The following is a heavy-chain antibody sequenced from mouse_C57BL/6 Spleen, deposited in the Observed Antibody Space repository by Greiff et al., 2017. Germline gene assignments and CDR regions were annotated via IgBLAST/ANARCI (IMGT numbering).Heavy chain of an antibody. V-gene: IGHV1-82*01. CDR1: GYAFSSSW. J-gene: IGHJ4*01. CDR3: AHNYDKAMDY. D-gene: IGHD2-12*01. CDR2: IYPGDGDT. Sequence: VKLMESGPELVKPGASVKISCKASGYAFSSSWMNWVKQRPGKGLEWIGRIYPGDGDTNYNGKFKGKATVTADKSSSTAYMQLSSLTSEDSSVYFCAHNYDKAMDYWGQGTSVTVSS.